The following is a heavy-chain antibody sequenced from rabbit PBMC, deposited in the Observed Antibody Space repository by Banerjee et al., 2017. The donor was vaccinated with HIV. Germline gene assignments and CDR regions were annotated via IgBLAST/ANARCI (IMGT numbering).Heavy chain of an antibody. J-gene: IGHJ4*01. CDR3: ARDRYDNGDWNIFSL. Sequence: QSLEESGGDLVKPGASLTLTCTASGFSFNGDYVMCWVRQAPGKGLEWIACIYGGSSGDTYYASWAKGRFTISKTSSTTVTLQMTSLTAADTATYFCARDRYDNGDWNIFSLWGQGTLVTVS. CDR1: GFSFNGDYV. CDR2: IYGGSSGDT. D-gene: IGHD2-1*01. V-gene: IGHV1S40*01.